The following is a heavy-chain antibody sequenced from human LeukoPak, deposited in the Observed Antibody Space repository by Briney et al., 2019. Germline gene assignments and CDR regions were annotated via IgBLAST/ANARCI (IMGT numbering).Heavy chain of an antibody. D-gene: IGHD1-26*01. CDR1: GFTFSSYA. V-gene: IGHV3-23*01. Sequence: PGASLRLSCAASGFTFSSYAMSWVRQAPGKGLEWVSAISGSGGSTYYADSVKGRFTISRDNSKNTLYLQMNSLRAEDTAVYYCAKLGRGSYYSDYFDYWGQGTLVTVSS. J-gene: IGHJ4*02. CDR3: AKLGRGSYYSDYFDY. CDR2: ISGSGGST.